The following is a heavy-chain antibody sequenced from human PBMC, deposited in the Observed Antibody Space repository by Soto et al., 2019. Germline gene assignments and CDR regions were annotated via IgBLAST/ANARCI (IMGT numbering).Heavy chain of an antibody. J-gene: IGHJ5*02. V-gene: IGHV4-31*02. CDR1: GGSISSGGYY. CDR2: VYYSGST. Sequence: QVQLQESGPGLVKPSQTLSLTWTVSGGSISSGGYYWSWIRQHPGKGLEWIGYVYYSGSTYYNPSLKSRVTISVDTSKNQFSMKLSSVTAADTAVYYCARVFSDSSSFFDPWGQGTLVTVSS. CDR3: ARVFSDSSSFFDP. D-gene: IGHD6-13*01.